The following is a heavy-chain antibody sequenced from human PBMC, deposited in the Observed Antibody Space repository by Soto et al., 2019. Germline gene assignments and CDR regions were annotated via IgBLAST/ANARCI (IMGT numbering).Heavy chain of an antibody. Sequence: EVQLLESGGGLVQPGGSLRLSCAASGFTFSTYAMSWVRQAPGKWLEWVSTITTSGGNTYYADSVQGRFTISRDNSKNTLYLQMNSLSAEDTAVYYCAGRYCTNGVCYTNYYYYIDVWGKGTTVTVSS. CDR3: AGRYCTNGVCYTNYYYYIDV. CDR2: ITTSGGNT. J-gene: IGHJ6*03. CDR1: GFTFSTYA. V-gene: IGHV3-23*01. D-gene: IGHD2-8*01.